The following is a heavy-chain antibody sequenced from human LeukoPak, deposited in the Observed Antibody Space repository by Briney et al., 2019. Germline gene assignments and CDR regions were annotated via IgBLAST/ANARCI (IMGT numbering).Heavy chain of an antibody. CDR1: GFTFGDYA. V-gene: IGHV3-49*03. D-gene: IGHD5-12*01. J-gene: IGHJ4*02. Sequence: TGGSLRLSCTASGFTFGDYALSWFRQAPGKGLEWVGFIRSKAYGGTTEYAASVKGRFTISRDDSKSIAYLQMNSLKTEDTAVYYCTRQAGVATPRDYWGQGTLVTVSS. CDR3: TRQAGVATPRDY. CDR2: IRSKAYGGTT.